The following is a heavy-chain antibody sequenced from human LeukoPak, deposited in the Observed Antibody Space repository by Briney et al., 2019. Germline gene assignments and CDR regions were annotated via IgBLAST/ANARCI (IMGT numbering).Heavy chain of an antibody. CDR1: GFTFSSYA. CDR2: ISYDGSNK. J-gene: IGHJ1*01. V-gene: IGHV3-30*01. D-gene: IGHD1-26*01. Sequence: GGSLRLSCAASGFTFSSYAMHWVRQAPGKGLEWVAVISYDGSNKYHADSVKGRFTISRDNSKNTLYLQMNSLRAENTAVYYCARDVFPSGSYATVYFQHWGQGTLVTVSS. CDR3: ARDVFPSGSYATVYFQH.